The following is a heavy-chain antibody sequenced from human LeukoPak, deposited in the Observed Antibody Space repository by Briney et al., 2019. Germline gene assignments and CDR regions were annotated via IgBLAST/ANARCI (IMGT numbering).Heavy chain of an antibody. J-gene: IGHJ3*02. CDR2: INPNSGGT. CDR3: ARARGSLTRTTRYAFDI. D-gene: IGHD2-2*01. Sequence: ASVKVSCKASGYTFTGYYMHWVRQAPGQGLEWMGWINPNSGGTNYAQKFQGRVTMTRDTSISTAYLEQSRLRSDDTAVYYCARARGSLTRTTRYAFDIWGQGTMVTVSS. V-gene: IGHV1-2*02. CDR1: GYTFTGYY.